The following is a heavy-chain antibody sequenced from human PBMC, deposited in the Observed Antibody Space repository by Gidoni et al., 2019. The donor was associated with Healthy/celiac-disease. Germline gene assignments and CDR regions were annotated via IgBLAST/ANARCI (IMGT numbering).Heavy chain of an antibody. CDR2: IYYSGST. D-gene: IGHD3-10*01. V-gene: IGHV4-39*01. CDR1: GGSISSSSYY. J-gene: IGHJ3*02. CDR3: ARRYGSANDAFDI. Sequence: QLQLQESGPGLVKPSETLSPTCTVSGGSISSSSYYWGWIRQPPGKGLEWIGSIYYSGSTYYNPSLKSRVTISVDTSKNQFSLKLSSVTAADTAVYYCARRYGSANDAFDIWGQGTMVTVSS.